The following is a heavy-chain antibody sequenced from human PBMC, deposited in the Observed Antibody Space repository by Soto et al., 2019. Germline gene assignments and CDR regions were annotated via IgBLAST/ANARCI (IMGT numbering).Heavy chain of an antibody. J-gene: IGHJ4*02. D-gene: IGHD2-21*01. CDR3: ARSLLQGDF. Sequence: QVQLVQSGAEVKKPGASVKISCKASGYTFIHYYIHWVRQAPGQGLEWMAIINPNGGXXXXXQKXXXXXXXXXXXXXXXXXXELNSLESDDTAVYFXARSLLQGDFWGQGTXXTXSX. CDR2: INPNGGXX. CDR1: GYTFIHYY. V-gene: IGHV1-46*01.